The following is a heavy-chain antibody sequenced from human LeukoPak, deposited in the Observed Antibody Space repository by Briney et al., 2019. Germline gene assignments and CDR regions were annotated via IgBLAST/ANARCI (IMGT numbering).Heavy chain of an antibody. CDR3: SKDLSGAHDY. CDR2: VNTDGRTT. J-gene: IGHJ4*02. Sequence: GGSLGLSCAASGFTFSSSWMHWVRQAPGKGLVWVSRVNTDGRTTTYADSVKGRFTISRDNAKNTLFLQMNSLRVEDTAVYYCSKDLSGAHDYWGQGTVVTVSS. CDR1: GFTFSSSW. V-gene: IGHV3-74*01. D-gene: IGHD4-17*01.